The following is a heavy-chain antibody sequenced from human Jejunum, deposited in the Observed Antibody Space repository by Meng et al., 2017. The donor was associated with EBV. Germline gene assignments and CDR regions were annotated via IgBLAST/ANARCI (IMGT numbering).Heavy chain of an antibody. CDR3: ARGGPDFGDYVPFDY. V-gene: IGHV4-30-2*01. Sequence: QLHLQELGSGLVKPSQTLSLTCAVSGDSITRGAYLWSWIRQPPGKGLEWIGNIYHIGSTYYNPSLKSRVTISVDRSKNQFSLKLTSVTAADTAVYYCARGGPDFGDYVPFDYWGQGTLVTVSS. D-gene: IGHD4-17*01. CDR1: GDSITRGAYL. J-gene: IGHJ4*02. CDR2: IYHIGST.